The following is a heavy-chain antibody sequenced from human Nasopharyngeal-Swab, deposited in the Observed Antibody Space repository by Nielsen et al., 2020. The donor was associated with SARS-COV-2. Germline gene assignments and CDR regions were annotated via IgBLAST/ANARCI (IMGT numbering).Heavy chain of an antibody. CDR3: APQGATGTRYYYYMDV. Sequence: SVKVSCKASGGTFSSYAISWVRQAPGQGLEWMGGIIPIFGTANYAQKFQGRVTITADESTSTAYMELSSLRSEDTAVYYCAPQGATGTRYYYYMDVWGKGTTVTVSS. CDR1: GGTFSSYA. V-gene: IGHV1-69*13. D-gene: IGHD1-1*01. CDR2: IIPIFGTA. J-gene: IGHJ6*03.